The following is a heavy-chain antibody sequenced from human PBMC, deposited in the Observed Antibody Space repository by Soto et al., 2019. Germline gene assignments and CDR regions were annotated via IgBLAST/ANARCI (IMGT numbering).Heavy chain of an antibody. CDR3: TRDRSHSVWAISSTYGMDV. CDR2: IHNSGTT. Sequence: SETLSLTCLVSGDSISSSFYYWSWIRRVPGKDPEWIGHIHNSGTTHYNPSLRSRLTISLDTSKNQFSLRLSSVTAADTAVYFCTRDRSHSVWAISSTYGMDVWGQGTTVIVSS. D-gene: IGHD3-16*01. CDR1: GDSISSSFYY. V-gene: IGHV4-31*03. J-gene: IGHJ6*01.